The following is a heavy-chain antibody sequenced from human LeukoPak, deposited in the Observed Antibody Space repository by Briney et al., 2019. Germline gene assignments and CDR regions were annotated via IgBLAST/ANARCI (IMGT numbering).Heavy chain of an antibody. J-gene: IGHJ4*02. D-gene: IGHD3-3*01. CDR3: ATATALRFLEWLFDY. Sequence: ASVKVSCKVSGYTLTDLSMHWVRQAPGKGLEWMGGFDPEDGETIYAQKFQGRVTMTEDTSTDTAYMELSSLRSEDTAVYYCATATALRFLEWLFDYWGQGTLVTVSS. CDR2: FDPEDGET. V-gene: IGHV1-24*01. CDR1: GYTLTDLS.